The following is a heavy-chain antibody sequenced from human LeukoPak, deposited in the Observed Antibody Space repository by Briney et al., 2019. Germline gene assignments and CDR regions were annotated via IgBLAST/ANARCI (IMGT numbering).Heavy chain of an antibody. CDR2: INPDSGVT. Sequence: ASVKVSCKASGYTFTGYYIHWVRQAPGQGLEWMGWINPDSGVTNYAQKFHGRVTMTRDTSISTAYMELSRLTSDDTAVYYCARFRSRSSWYIPPFDFWGQGTLVTVSS. CDR3: ARFRSRSSWYIPPFDF. V-gene: IGHV1-2*02. D-gene: IGHD6-13*01. J-gene: IGHJ4*02. CDR1: GYTFTGYY.